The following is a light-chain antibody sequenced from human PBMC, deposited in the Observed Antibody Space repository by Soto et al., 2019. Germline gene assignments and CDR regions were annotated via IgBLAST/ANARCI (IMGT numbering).Light chain of an antibody. V-gene: IGKV1-39*01. CDR1: QRVTTY. CDR3: QQTYTTPYT. Sequence: IQMTQSPSSLSASVGDRVTITCRASQRVTTYVNWYQQKPGGAPKLLITTSVTLQRGVPSRFSGSGSGTEFTLTITTLQPGDFATSFCQQTYTTPYTFGQGTKLEI. CDR2: TSV. J-gene: IGKJ2*01.